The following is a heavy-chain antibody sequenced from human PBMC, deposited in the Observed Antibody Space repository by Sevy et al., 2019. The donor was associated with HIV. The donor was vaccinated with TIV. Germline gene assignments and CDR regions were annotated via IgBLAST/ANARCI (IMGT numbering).Heavy chain of an antibody. CDR3: AFECLSSDVAEYFQN. V-gene: IGHV3-30-3*01. CDR1: GFTFSSYS. D-gene: IGHD1-26*01. Sequence: GGSLRLSCATSGFTFSSYSMHWVRQAPGKGLEWVATISYDGINKHYADSVKGRFTISRDNFKNSLSLQMNSLRAEDTAVYFCAFECLSSDVAEYFQNWGQGTLVTVSS. J-gene: IGHJ1*01. CDR2: ISYDGINK.